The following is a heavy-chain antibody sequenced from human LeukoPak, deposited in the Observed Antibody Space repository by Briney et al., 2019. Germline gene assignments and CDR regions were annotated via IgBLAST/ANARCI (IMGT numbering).Heavy chain of an antibody. CDR2: ISYDGSNK. V-gene: IGHV3-30-3*01. Sequence: GSLRLSCAASGFPFIKYTINWARRPPGTGREWVAVISYDGSNKYYADSVKGRFTISRDNSKNTLYLQMNSLRAEDTAVYYCARGLFTGGTYYGYWGQGTLVTVSS. J-gene: IGHJ4*02. CDR3: ARGLFTGGTYYGY. CDR1: GFPFIKYT. D-gene: IGHD4-17*01.